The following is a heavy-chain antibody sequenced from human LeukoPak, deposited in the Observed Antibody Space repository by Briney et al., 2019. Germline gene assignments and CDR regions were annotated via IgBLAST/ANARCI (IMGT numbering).Heavy chain of an antibody. CDR2: ISSGSNSK. V-gene: IGHV3-11*04. D-gene: IGHD1-26*01. CDR3: ARVSGTYTVDYYFDY. CDR1: GFTFSDYY. Sequence: GGSLRLSCAASGFTFSDYYMSWIRQAPGKGLEWVSYISSGSNSKYYADSVKGRFTISRDNAKNSLYLQMDSLRAEDTAVYYCARVSGTYTVDYYFDYWGQGTLVTVSS. J-gene: IGHJ4*02.